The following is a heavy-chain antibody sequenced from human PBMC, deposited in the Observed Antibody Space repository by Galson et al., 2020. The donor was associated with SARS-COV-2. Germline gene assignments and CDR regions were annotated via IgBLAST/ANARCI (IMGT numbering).Heavy chain of an antibody. J-gene: IGHJ4*02. Sequence: ASETLSLTCAVSGGSIRSSNWWCWVRKPPGKGPEWIGEIYHSGSTNYNPSLKSRVTISVDKSKNQFSLKLSSVTAADTAVYYCAIVAPGYYDSSGPIDYWGQGTLVTVSS. CDR3: AIVAPGYYDSSGPIDY. CDR1: GGSIRSSNW. CDR2: IYHSGST. V-gene: IGHV4-4*02. D-gene: IGHD3-22*01.